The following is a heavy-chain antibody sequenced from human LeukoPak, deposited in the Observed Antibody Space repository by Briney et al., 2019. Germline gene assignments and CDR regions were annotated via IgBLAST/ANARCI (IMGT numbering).Heavy chain of an antibody. CDR2: INPNSGGT. CDR3: ARDPTRRLRFLEWVYFDY. CDR1: GYTFTGYY. J-gene: IGHJ4*02. D-gene: IGHD3-3*01. V-gene: IGHV1-2*02. Sequence: ASVKVSCKASGYTFTGYYMHWVRQAPGQGLEWMGWINPNSGGTNYAQKFQGRVTMTRDTSISTAYMELSRLRSDDTAVYYCARDPTRRLRFLEWVYFDYWGQGTLVTVSS.